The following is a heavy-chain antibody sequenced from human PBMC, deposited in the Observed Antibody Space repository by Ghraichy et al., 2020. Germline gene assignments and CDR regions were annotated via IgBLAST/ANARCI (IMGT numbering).Heavy chain of an antibody. CDR3: ARDRGDGYNFSAFDI. CDR2: ISSNGGIT. J-gene: IGHJ3*02. Sequence: GESMNISCAASGFALNSYAMHWVRQAPGTGLEYVSGISSNGGITSYADSVKGRFTISRDTFNNTLYLQMGSLRAEDMAVYYCARDRGDGYNFSAFDIWGQGTMVTVSS. D-gene: IGHD5-24*01. V-gene: IGHV3-64*02. CDR1: GFALNSYA.